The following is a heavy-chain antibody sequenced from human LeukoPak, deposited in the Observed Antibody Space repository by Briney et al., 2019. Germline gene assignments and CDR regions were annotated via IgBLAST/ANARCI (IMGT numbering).Heavy chain of an antibody. CDR3: ARGYCGGGTCYRFAMDA. J-gene: IGHJ6*02. V-gene: IGHV4-59*01. CDR2: IHNSGSP. CDR1: GDSMSSYY. Sequence: TSSETLSLTCTVSGDSMSSYYWSWMRQPPGKGLEWIGNIHNSGSPNYNPSPKSRVTISVDTSKNQFSLRLTSVTAADTAVYYCARGYCGGGTCYRFAMDAWGQGTTVTVSS. D-gene: IGHD2-15*01.